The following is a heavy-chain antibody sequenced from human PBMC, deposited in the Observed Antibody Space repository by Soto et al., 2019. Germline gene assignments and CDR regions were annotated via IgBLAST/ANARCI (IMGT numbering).Heavy chain of an antibody. Sequence: QVQLVQSGAEVKKPGSSVKVSCKASGGTFSSYTISWVRQAPGQGLEWMGRIIPILGIANYAQKFQGSVTITADKSTSTAYMELSSLRSEDTDVYYCARLSSSWLFDYWGQGTLVTVSS. D-gene: IGHD6-13*01. V-gene: IGHV1-69*02. CDR3: ARLSSSWLFDY. CDR1: GGTFSSYT. J-gene: IGHJ4*02. CDR2: IIPILGIA.